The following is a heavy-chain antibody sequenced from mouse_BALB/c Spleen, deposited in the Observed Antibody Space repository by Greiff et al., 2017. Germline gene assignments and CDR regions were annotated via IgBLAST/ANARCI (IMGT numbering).Heavy chain of an antibody. V-gene: IGHV3-2*02. CDR1: GYSITSDYA. CDR2: ISYSGST. D-gene: IGHD2-2*01. Sequence: EVKLQESGPGLVKPSQSLSLTCTVTGYSITSDYAWNWIRQFPGNKLEWMGYISYSGSTSYNPSLKSRISITRDTSKNQFFLQLNSVTTEDTATYYCARAWGLRRYFDYWGQGTTLTVAS. CDR3: ARAWGLRRYFDY. J-gene: IGHJ2*01.